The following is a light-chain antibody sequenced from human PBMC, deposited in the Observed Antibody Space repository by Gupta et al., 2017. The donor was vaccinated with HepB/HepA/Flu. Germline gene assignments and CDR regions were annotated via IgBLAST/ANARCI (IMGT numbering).Light chain of an antibody. CDR1: ETVSSNS. CDR3: QQYAISPLT. CDR2: DVS. Sequence: EIFLTQSPGALYLYPGERVTLSCRASETVSSNSLAWYQQKPGQTPSLLIYDVSSRATGIPDRFSGSGSGTDFTLTITRLEPEDFAVYYCQQYAISPLTFGPGTRVDIK. J-gene: IGKJ3*01. V-gene: IGKV3-20*01.